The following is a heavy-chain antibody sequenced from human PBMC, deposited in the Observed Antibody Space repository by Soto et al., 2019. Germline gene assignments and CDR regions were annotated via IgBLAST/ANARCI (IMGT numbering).Heavy chain of an antibody. Sequence: QVQLQESGPGLVKPSGTLSLTCAVSSGSISSSNWWSWVRQPPGKGLEWIGEIYHSGSTNYNPSLRSRVTISVDKSKHQFSLKLSSVTAADTAVYYCARVSPDDFWSGYYWFDPWGQGTLVTVSS. CDR3: ARVSPDDFWSGYYWFDP. CDR1: SGSISSSNW. V-gene: IGHV4-4*02. CDR2: IYHSGST. D-gene: IGHD3-3*01. J-gene: IGHJ5*02.